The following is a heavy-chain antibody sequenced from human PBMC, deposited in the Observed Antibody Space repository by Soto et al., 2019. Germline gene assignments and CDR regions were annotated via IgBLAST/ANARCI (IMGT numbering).Heavy chain of an antibody. CDR2: ISYDGSNE. V-gene: IGHV3-30*03. CDR1: GFTFSSYG. D-gene: IGHD3-22*01. Sequence: QVQLVESGGGVVQPVRSLRLSCVASGFTFSSYGMHWVRQAPGKGLAWVAVISYDGSNEYYADSVKGRLTISRVNSKNTLYLQMNSLRAEDTAVYYCATSAGDYDTSGYSPFDYWGQGTLVTVSS. CDR3: ATSAGDYDTSGYSPFDY. J-gene: IGHJ4*02.